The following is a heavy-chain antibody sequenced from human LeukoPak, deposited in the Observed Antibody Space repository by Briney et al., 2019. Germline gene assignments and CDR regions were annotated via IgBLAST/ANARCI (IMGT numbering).Heavy chain of an antibody. J-gene: IGHJ4*02. CDR3: VRDLGIFGDFDY. D-gene: IGHD3-3*01. CDR2: IRYDGSNE. CDR1: GFSFSNFG. V-gene: IGHV3-30*02. Sequence: GGSLRLSCTTSGFSFSNFGMHWVRQAPDKGLEWLAFIRYDGSNEYSADSVKGRFTISRDNSRNTLFLQMDSLRSEDTAVYYCVRDLGIFGDFDYWGQGTLVIVSS.